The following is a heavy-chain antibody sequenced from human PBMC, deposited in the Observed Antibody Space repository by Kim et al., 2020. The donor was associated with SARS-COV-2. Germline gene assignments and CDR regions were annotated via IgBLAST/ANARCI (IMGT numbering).Heavy chain of an antibody. V-gene: IGHV4-34*01. D-gene: IGHD6-25*01. CDR1: GGSFSGYY. CDR3: ARASSGWFYP. Sequence: SETLSLTCAVYGGSFSGYYWSWIRQPPGKGLEWIGEINHSGSTNYNPSLKSRVTISVDTSKNQFSLKLSSVTAAVTAVYYCARASSGWFYPLGQGTLVTVSA. J-gene: IGHJ5*02. CDR2: INHSGST.